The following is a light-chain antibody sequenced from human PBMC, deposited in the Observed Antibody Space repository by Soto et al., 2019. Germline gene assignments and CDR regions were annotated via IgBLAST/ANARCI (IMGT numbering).Light chain of an antibody. V-gene: IGLV2-23*01. Sequence: QSALTQPASVSGSPGQSITISCTGTSSDVGSYNLVSWYQQYPGKAPKLMIYEGSKRPSGVSNRFSGSKSGNTASLTISGLQAEDEAEYSCCSYAGSNTYVFGTGTQLTVL. CDR1: SSDVGSYNL. CDR3: CSYAGSNTYV. J-gene: IGLJ1*01. CDR2: EGS.